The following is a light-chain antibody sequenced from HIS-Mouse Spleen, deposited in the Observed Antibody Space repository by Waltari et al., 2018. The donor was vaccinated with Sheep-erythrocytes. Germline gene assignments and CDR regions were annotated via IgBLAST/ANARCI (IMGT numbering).Light chain of an antibody. CDR1: SSDVGGYNY. J-gene: IGLJ1*01. V-gene: IGLV2-11*01. CDR3: CSYAGSYNHV. CDR2: DVS. Sequence: QSALTQPRSVSGSPGQSVTISCTGTSSDVGGYNYVSWYQQHPGKAPKLMIYDVSTRPSGVPDRFSGSQSGHTASLTISGLQAEDEADYYCCSYAGSYNHVFATGTKVTVL.